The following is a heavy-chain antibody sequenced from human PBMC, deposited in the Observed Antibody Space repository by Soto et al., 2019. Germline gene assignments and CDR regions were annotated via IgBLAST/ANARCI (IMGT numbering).Heavy chain of an antibody. CDR1: GFTFSSYA. CDR2: ISGSGGST. J-gene: IGHJ4*01. V-gene: IGHV3-23*01. Sequence: PGGSLRLSCAASGFTFSSYAMGWVRQAPGKGLEWVSAISGSGGSTYYADPEKGRFTSTRDNSTNTLYLQMNSLRAEDTAVYYCAKYRTLVVPAAVMDVWGQGTLVTVSS. CDR3: AKYRTLVVPAAVMDV. D-gene: IGHD2-2*01.